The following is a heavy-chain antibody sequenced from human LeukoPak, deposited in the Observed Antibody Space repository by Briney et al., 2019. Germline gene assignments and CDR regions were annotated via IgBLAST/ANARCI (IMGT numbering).Heavy chain of an antibody. J-gene: IGHJ3*02. V-gene: IGHV1-18*01. Sequence: ASVKVSCKASGYTFTSYGISWVRQAPGQGLEWMGWISAYNGNTNYAQKLQGRVTMTTDTSTSTAYMELRSLRSDDTAVYYCARAQLLWFGELSWRASDIWGQGTMVTVSS. CDR1: GYTFTSYG. D-gene: IGHD3-10*01. CDR2: ISAYNGNT. CDR3: ARAQLLWFGELSWRASDI.